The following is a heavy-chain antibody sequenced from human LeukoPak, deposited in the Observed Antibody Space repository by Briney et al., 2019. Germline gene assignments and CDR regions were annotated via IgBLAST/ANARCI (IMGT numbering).Heavy chain of an antibody. Sequence: SETLSLTCTVSGGSISSSSYYWGWIRQPPGKGLEWIGSIYYSGSIYHNPSLKSRVTISVDTSKNQFSLKLSSVTAADTAVYYCARDLDYAAAFDIWGQGTMVTVSS. J-gene: IGHJ3*02. CDR3: ARDLDYAAAFDI. CDR1: GGSISSSSYY. CDR2: IYYSGSI. D-gene: IGHD4-17*01. V-gene: IGHV4-39*02.